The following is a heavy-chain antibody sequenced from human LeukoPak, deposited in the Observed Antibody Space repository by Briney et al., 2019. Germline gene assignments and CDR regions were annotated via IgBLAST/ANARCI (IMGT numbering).Heavy chain of an antibody. J-gene: IGHJ5*02. D-gene: IGHD6-13*01. CDR2: IKQDGSEK. Sequence: PGGSLRLSCVASGFTSRNYWMSWVRQAPGKGLEWVANIKQDGSEKYYVDSVKGRFTISRDNAKNSLYLQMNTLRAEDTAMYYCAKDAQPRSRWFDPWGQGTLVPVSS. CDR1: GFTSRNYW. CDR3: AKDAQPRSRWFDP. V-gene: IGHV3-7*03.